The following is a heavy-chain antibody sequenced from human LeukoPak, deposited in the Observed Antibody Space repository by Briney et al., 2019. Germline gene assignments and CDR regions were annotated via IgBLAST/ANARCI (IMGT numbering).Heavy chain of an antibody. CDR3: ARIIGYCSGGSCYPGVVAGYNWFDP. V-gene: IGHV1-18*01. Sequence: GASVKVSCKASGYTFTSYGISWVRQAPGQGLEWMGWISVYNGNTNYAQKLQGRVTMTTDTSTSTAYMELRSLRSDDTAVYYCARIIGYCSGGSCYPGVVAGYNWFDPWGQGTLVTVSS. CDR2: ISVYNGNT. J-gene: IGHJ5*02. D-gene: IGHD2-15*01. CDR1: GYTFTSYG.